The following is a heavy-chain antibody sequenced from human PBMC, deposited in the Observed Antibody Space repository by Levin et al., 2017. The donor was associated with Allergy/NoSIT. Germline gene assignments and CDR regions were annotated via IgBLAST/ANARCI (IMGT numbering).Heavy chain of an antibody. J-gene: IGHJ3*02. CDR1: GFTFSSYG. Sequence: GESLKISCAASGFTFSSYGMHWVRQAPGKGMEWVAVISSDGSNEYFADSVKGRVTISRDNSKNTVFLQMNSLRTDDMAVYYCAKGEGVVVVIIYASHIGGPGTMATVSS. V-gene: IGHV3-30*18. CDR2: ISSDGSNE. CDR3: AKGEGVVVVIIYASHI. D-gene: IGHD3-22*01.